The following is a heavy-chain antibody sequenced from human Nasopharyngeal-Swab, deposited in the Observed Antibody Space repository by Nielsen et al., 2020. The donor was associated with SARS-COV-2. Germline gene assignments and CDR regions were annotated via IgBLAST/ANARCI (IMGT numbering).Heavy chain of an antibody. CDR2: IKQDGSEK. CDR1: GFTFSSYW. V-gene: IGHV3-7*01. CDR3: ARDSYGSGSDYYYYGMDV. D-gene: IGHD3-10*01. J-gene: IGHJ6*02. Sequence: GESLKISCAASGFTFSSYWMSWVRQAPGMGLEWVANIKQDGSEKYYVDSVKGRFTISRDNAKNSLYLQMNSLRAEDTAVYYCARDSYGSGSDYYYYGMDVWGQGTTVTVSS.